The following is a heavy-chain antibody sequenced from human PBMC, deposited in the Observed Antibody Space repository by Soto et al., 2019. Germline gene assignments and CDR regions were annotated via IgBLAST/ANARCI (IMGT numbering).Heavy chain of an antibody. V-gene: IGHV1-18*03. CDR3: ARDRVGCETVVADDACDI. D-gene: IGHD2-15*01. CDR2: SNDYNGKT. J-gene: IGHJ3*02. CDR1: GYSITTNG. Sequence: AALKVSSEGSGYSITTNGTSWVRQAAGQELEWMGWSNDYNGKTRYAKKFQGRFTKPTDASTSTAYMELKSLRFDDFAIYFCARDRVGCETVVADDACDIWG.